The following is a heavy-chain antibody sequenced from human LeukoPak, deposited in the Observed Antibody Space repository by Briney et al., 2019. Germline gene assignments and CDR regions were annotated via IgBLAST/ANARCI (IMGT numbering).Heavy chain of an antibody. Sequence: PSETLSLTCTVSGGSISSSSYYWGWIRQPPGKGLEWIGSIYYSGSTYYNPSLKSRVTISVDTSKNQFSLKLSSVTAADTAVYYCVRDSRWQQLPFDYWGQGTLVTVSS. V-gene: IGHV4-39*07. D-gene: IGHD6-13*01. CDR1: GGSISSSSYY. CDR2: IYYSGST. J-gene: IGHJ4*02. CDR3: VRDSRWQQLPFDY.